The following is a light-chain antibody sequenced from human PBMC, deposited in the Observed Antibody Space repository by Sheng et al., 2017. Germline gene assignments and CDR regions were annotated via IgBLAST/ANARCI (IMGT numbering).Light chain of an antibody. Sequence: QSLLTQVPSASGTPGQTVTISCSGSDSNIGGNSVYWFQQFPGTAPKLVIYRNDHRPSGLPDRFSGSKSGTSASLAISGLRADDEAVYYCASWDASLRSWAFGGGTKVDRP. CDR2: RND. V-gene: IGLV1-47*01. CDR1: DSNIGGNS. CDR3: ASWDASLRSWA. J-gene: IGLJ3*02.